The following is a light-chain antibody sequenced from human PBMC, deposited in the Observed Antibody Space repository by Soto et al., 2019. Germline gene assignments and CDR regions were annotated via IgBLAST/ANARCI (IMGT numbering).Light chain of an antibody. CDR2: GNN. CDR1: SSNIGAGYD. V-gene: IGLV1-40*01. J-gene: IGLJ2*01. Sequence: QSVLTQPPSVSGAPGQRVTISCTGSSSNIGAGYDVHWYQQVPGTAPKLLIYGNNNRPSGVPDRFSSSKSGTSASLAITGLQADDEADYCCQSYDASRGVFGGGTKLTVL. CDR3: QSYDASRGV.